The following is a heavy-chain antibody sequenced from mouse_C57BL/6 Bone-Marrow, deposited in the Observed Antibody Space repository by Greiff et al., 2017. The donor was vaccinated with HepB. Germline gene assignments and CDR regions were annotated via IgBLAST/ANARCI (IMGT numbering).Heavy chain of an antibody. CDR2: IYPSDSET. V-gene: IGHV1-61*01. Sequence: QVQLQQPGAELVRPGSSVKLSCKASGYTFTSYWMDWVKQRPGQGLEWIGNIYPSDSETHYNQKFKDKATLTVDKSSSTAYMQLSSLTSEDSAVYYCARGLLRFPWFAYWGQGTLVTVSA. J-gene: IGHJ3*01. CDR3: ARGLLRFPWFAY. D-gene: IGHD2-3*01. CDR1: GYTFTSYW.